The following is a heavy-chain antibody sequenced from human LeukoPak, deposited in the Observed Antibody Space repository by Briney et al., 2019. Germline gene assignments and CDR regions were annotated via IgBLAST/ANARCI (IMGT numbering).Heavy chain of an antibody. J-gene: IGHJ4*02. Sequence: AASVKVSCKASGGTFSSYAISWVRQAPGQGLEWMGRINPNSGGTNYAQKFQGRVTMTRDTSISTAYMELSRLRSDDTAVYYCARERGLPGDYWGQGTLVTVSS. V-gene: IGHV1-2*06. CDR2: INPNSGGT. CDR1: GGTFSSYA. CDR3: ARERGLPGDY. D-gene: IGHD5-18*01.